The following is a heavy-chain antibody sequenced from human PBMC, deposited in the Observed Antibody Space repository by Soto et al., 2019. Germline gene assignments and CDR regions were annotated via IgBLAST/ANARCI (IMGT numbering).Heavy chain of an antibody. CDR2: IDSGGNT. CDR1: GGTGSSNS. V-gene: IGHV3-66*01. J-gene: IGHJ4*02. Sequence: PGGSLRLSCAAAGGTGSSNSLSWVRQAPGKGLEWVSVIDSGGNTYHADSVNGRFTISRDNSKNVLYLEVSYLRVEDTAVYYCARDSNCFDSWGQGTLVTVSS. CDR3: ARDSNCFDS.